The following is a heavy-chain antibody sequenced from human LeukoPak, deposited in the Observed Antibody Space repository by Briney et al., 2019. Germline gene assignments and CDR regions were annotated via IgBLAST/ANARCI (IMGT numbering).Heavy chain of an antibody. V-gene: IGHV4-59*01. CDR1: GGSISSYY. J-gene: IGHJ4*02. Sequence: PSETLSLTCTVSGGSISSYYWSWIRQPPGKGLEWIGYIYYSGNTNYNPSLKSRVTISVDTSKNQFSLKLSSVTAADTAVYYCATIGSGYYIYFDYWGQGTLVTVSS. CDR3: ATIGSGYYIYFDY. D-gene: IGHD3-22*01. CDR2: IYYSGNT.